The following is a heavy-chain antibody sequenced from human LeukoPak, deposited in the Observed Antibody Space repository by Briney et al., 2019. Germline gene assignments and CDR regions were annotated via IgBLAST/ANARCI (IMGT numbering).Heavy chain of an antibody. CDR1: GGTFISYA. D-gene: IGHD1-26*01. CDR2: IIPIFGTA. J-gene: IGHJ4*02. CDR3: ARGSRGSYRPYYFDY. Sequence: GASVKVSCKASGGTFISYAISWVRQAPGQGLEWMGGIIPIFGTANYAQKFQGRVTITADESTSTAYMELSSLRSEDTAVYYCARGSRGSYRPYYFDYWGQGTLVTVSS. V-gene: IGHV1-69*13.